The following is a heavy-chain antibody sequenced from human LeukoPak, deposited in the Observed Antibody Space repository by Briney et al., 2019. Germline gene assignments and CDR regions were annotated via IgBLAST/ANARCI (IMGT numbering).Heavy chain of an antibody. D-gene: IGHD5-18*01. Sequence: PGGSLRLSCAASGFTFSSYAMHWVRQAPVKALEWVAVISYDGSNKYYADSVKGRFTISRDNSKNTLYLQMNSLRAEDTAVYYCARDAMGGYSYGSSRRGVFDIWGQGTLVTVSS. CDR3: ARDAMGGYSYGSSRRGVFDI. CDR2: ISYDGSNK. CDR1: GFTFSSYA. J-gene: IGHJ4*02. V-gene: IGHV3-30-3*01.